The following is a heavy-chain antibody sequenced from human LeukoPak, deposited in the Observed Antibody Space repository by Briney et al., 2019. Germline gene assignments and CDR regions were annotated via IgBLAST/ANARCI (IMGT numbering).Heavy chain of an antibody. D-gene: IGHD3-22*01. CDR3: ARSSGYYSSLFYMHV. V-gene: IGHV1-46*01. CDR1: GYTFTSYY. Sequence: GASVKVSCKASGYTFTSYYMHWVRQAPGQGLEWMGLINPTGGSTGYAQKFQGRVTMTRDMSTSSDYMELSSLRSEDTAVYYCARSSGYYSSLFYMHVWGKGTTVTVSS. J-gene: IGHJ6*03. CDR2: INPTGGST.